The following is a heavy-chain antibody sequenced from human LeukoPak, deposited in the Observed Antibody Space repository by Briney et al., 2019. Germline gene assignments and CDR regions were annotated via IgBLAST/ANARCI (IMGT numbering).Heavy chain of an antibody. D-gene: IGHD3-3*01. Sequence: SETLSLTCAVYGGSSSGYYWSWIRQPPGKGLEWIGEINHSGSTNYNPSLKSRVTISVDTSKNQFSLKLSSVTAADTAVYYCARGPYDFWSGWYYFDYWGQGTLVTVSS. J-gene: IGHJ4*02. CDR1: GGSSSGYY. V-gene: IGHV4-34*01. CDR2: INHSGST. CDR3: ARGPYDFWSGWYYFDY.